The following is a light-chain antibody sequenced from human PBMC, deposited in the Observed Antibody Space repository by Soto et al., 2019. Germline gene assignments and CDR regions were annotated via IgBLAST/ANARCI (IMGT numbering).Light chain of an antibody. CDR2: LEGSGSY. V-gene: IGLV4-60*02. Sequence: QSVLTQSSSASASLGSSVELTCTLSSGHSSYIIAWHQQQPGKAPRYLMKLEGSGSYNKGSGVPDRFSGSSSGADRYLTISNLQFEDEADYYCKTWDSNTRVFGGGTKLTVL. CDR1: SGHSSYI. CDR3: KTWDSNTRV. J-gene: IGLJ2*01.